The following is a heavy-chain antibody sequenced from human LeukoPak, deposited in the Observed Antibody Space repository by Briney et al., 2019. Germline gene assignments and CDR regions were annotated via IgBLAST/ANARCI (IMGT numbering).Heavy chain of an antibody. CDR2: INHSGST. J-gene: IGHJ4*02. D-gene: IGHD5-18*01. CDR3: ARVRGYSYGYLDY. CDR1: GGSFSGYY. V-gene: IGHV4-34*01. Sequence: SETLSLTCAVYGGSFSGYYWSWIRQPPGKGLEWIGEINHSGSTNYNPSLKSRVTISVDTSKNQFSMKLSSVTAADTAVYYCARVRGYSYGYLDYWGQGTLVTVSS.